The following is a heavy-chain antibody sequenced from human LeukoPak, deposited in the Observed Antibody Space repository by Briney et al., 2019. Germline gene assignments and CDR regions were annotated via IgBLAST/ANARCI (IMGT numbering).Heavy chain of an antibody. CDR1: GGSISSYY. D-gene: IGHD3-9*01. V-gene: IGHV4-4*07. Sequence: SETLSLTCTVSGGSISSYYWSRIRQPAGKGLEWIGRIYTSGSTNYNPSLKSRVTMSADTSKDQFSLKLSSVTAADTAVYYCAGNYDILTGVDYWGQGTLVTVSS. CDR2: IYTSGST. CDR3: AGNYDILTGVDY. J-gene: IGHJ4*02.